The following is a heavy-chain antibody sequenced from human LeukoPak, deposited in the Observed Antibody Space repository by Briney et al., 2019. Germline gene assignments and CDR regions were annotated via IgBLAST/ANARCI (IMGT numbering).Heavy chain of an antibody. D-gene: IGHD3-10*01. Sequence: ASVKVSCKASGYTFTSYGISWVRQAPGQGLEWMGWISAYNGNTNYAQKLQGRVTMTTDTSTSTAYMELRSLRSDDTAVYYCARFQGQYYYTQIKSYGMDVWGQGTTVTVSS. V-gene: IGHV1-18*01. CDR1: GYTFTSYG. CDR2: ISAYNGNT. CDR3: ARFQGQYYYTQIKSYGMDV. J-gene: IGHJ6*02.